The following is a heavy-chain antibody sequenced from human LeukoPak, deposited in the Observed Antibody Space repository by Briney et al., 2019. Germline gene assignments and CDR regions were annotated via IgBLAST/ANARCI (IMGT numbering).Heavy chain of an antibody. V-gene: IGHV1-18*01. Sequence: VASVKVSCTASGYTFTSYGISWVRQAPGQGLEWIGWISAYNGNTNYAQKLQGRVTMTTDTSTSTAYMELRSLRSDDTAVYYCARGNVDTAIYYYYGMDVWGQGTTVTVSS. CDR3: ARGNVDTAIYYYYGMDV. CDR1: GYTFTSYG. D-gene: IGHD5-18*01. CDR2: ISAYNGNT. J-gene: IGHJ6*02.